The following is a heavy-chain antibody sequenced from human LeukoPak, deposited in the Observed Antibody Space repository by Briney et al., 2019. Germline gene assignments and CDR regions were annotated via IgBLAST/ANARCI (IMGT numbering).Heavy chain of an antibody. CDR3: AKRGTVVVDPFDH. CDR2: VSNDGTNK. J-gene: IGHJ4*02. CDR1: GLSLSDYV. Sequence: GGSLRLSCAASGLSLSDYVMHWVRQAPGKGLEWMAVVSNDGTNKYYGDSVKGRFSISRDNSRNILFLQMNSLRTEDTAVYYCAKRGTVVVDPFDHWGQGTLVTVSS. V-gene: IGHV3-30*18. D-gene: IGHD3-22*01.